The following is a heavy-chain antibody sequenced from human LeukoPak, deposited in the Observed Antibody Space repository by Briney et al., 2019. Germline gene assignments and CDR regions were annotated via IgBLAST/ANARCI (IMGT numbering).Heavy chain of an antibody. CDR1: GFTFSNAW. Sequence: GGSLRLSCAASGFTFSNAWMSWVRQAPGKGLEWVSAISGSGGSTYYADSVKGRFTISRDNSRDTLYLQMNSLRAEDTAVYYCAKGYYDYVWGSYYFDYWGQGTLVTVPS. V-gene: IGHV3-23*01. D-gene: IGHD3-16*01. J-gene: IGHJ4*02. CDR2: ISGSGGST. CDR3: AKGYYDYVWGSYYFDY.